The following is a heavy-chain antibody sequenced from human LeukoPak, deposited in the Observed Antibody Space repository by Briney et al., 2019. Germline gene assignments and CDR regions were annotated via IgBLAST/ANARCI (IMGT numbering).Heavy chain of an antibody. Sequence: SVKVSCKASGGTFSSYAISWVRQAPGQGLEWMGGIIPIFGTANYAQKFQGSVTITADESTSTAYMELSSLRSEDTAVYYCAREGGYCTNGVCQYYFDYWGQGTLVTVSS. CDR1: GGTFSSYA. V-gene: IGHV1-69*13. D-gene: IGHD2-8*01. J-gene: IGHJ4*02. CDR2: IIPIFGTA. CDR3: AREGGYCTNGVCQYYFDY.